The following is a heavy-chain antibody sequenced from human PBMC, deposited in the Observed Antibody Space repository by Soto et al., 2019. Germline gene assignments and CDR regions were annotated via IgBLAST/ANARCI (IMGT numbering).Heavy chain of an antibody. V-gene: IGHV3-30-3*01. D-gene: IGHD3-16*01. Sequence: VGSLRLSCAASGFTFSNYAIHWVRQAPGKGLEWVAVISYDGSKKYYADSVKGRFTISRDNSKSTLYLQMNSLRVEDTAVYYCARAGEYREFDYWGQGTLVTVSS. CDR2: ISYDGSKK. J-gene: IGHJ4*02. CDR1: GFTFSNYA. CDR3: ARAGEYREFDY.